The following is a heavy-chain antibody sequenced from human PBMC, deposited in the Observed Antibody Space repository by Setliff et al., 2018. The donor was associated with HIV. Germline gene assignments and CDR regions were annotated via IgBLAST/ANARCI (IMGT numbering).Heavy chain of an antibody. CDR2: INPNSGGT. J-gene: IGHJ3*02. CDR1: GYTFTGYY. D-gene: IGHD3-22*01. Sequence: GASVKVSCKASGYTFTGYYMHWVRQAPGQGLEWMGWINPNSGGTTYAQKFQGRVTMTRDTSTSTVYMELSSLRSEDTAVYYCARVATMIVLDVFDIWGQGTMVTVSS. V-gene: IGHV1-2*02. CDR3: ARVATMIVLDVFDI.